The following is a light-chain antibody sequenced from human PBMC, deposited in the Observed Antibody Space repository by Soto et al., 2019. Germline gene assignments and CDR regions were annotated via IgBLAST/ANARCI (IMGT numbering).Light chain of an antibody. J-gene: IGLJ2*01. V-gene: IGLV2-11*01. CDR3: CSYASSYTLV. CDR2: DVN. CDR1: SSDVGGYNY. Sequence: QSALTQPRSVSGSPGQSVTISCTGTSSDVGGYNYVSWYQQHPGRAPKLIIYDVNKRPSGVPDRFSGSKSDNTASLTISGLQAEDEADYYCCSYASSYTLVFGGGTQLTVL.